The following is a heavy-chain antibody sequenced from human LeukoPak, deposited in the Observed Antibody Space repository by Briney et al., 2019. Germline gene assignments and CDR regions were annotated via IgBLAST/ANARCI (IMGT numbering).Heavy chain of an antibody. Sequence: SEALSLTCTVSGGSINSQYWSWIRQPAGKGLEWIGRMYTNGESDYNPSLKSRVTMSVDTSKKQFSLKLNSMTAADTAVYYCARGYYGGAVDSWGQGILVIVSS. CDR3: ARGYYGGAVDS. V-gene: IGHV4-4*07. CDR1: GGSINSQY. D-gene: IGHD3-16*01. J-gene: IGHJ4*02. CDR2: MYTNGES.